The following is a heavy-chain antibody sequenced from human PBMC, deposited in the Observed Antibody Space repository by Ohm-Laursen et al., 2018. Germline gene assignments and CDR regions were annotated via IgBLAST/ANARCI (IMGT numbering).Heavy chain of an antibody. CDR2: IDPHFGGT. J-gene: IGHJ3*02. Sequence: ASVKVSCKASGYTFSDFYIHWFRQAPIEGLEWMGWIDPHFGGTNYAPKFQGRVTMTNDTSVTTAFMALSSLRSDDTAVYYCAIQTHHEAFDIWGQGTMVTVSS. V-gene: IGHV1-2*02. CDR3: AIQTHHEAFDI. CDR1: GYTFSDFY.